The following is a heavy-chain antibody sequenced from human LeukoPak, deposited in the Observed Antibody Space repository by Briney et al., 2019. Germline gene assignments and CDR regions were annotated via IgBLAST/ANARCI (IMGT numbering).Heavy chain of an antibody. Sequence: ASVKVSCKASGYRFTGKYMHWVRQAPGQGLEWMGWINPNSGDTNSAQKFQGRVTLSRDTSISTAYMELIGLRSDDTAVYYCARSSLNSFDSWGQGTLVTVSS. CDR1: GYRFTGKY. CDR2: INPNSGDT. CDR3: ARSSLNSFDS. D-gene: IGHD4-23*01. J-gene: IGHJ4*02. V-gene: IGHV1-2*02.